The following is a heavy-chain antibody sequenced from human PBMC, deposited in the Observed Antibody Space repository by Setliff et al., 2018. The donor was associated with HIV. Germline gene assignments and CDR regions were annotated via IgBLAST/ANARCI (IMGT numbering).Heavy chain of an antibody. J-gene: IGHJ6*02. CDR3: ARSPWLGGMDV. D-gene: IGHD3-9*01. Sequence: PSETLSLTCTVSGGSISSGGYYWNWIRQYPVKGLEWIGHIYYNGRTLFNPALGTRLNMSVDTSENQFSLKLNSVTAADTAVYYCARSPWLGGMDVWGQGTTVTVSS. CDR2: IYYNGRT. CDR1: GGSISSGGYY. V-gene: IGHV4-31*03.